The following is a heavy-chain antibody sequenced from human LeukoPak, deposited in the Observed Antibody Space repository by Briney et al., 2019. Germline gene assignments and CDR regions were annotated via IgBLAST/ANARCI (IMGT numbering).Heavy chain of an antibody. D-gene: IGHD2-21*02. V-gene: IGHV4-59*01. Sequence: PSETLSRTCTVSGGSISSYYWSWIRQPPGKGLEWIGYIYYSGSTNYNPSLKSRVTISVDTSKNQFSLKLSSVTAADTAVYYCATLTYCGGDCYYFDYWGQGTLVTVSS. CDR3: ATLTYCGGDCYYFDY. J-gene: IGHJ4*02. CDR1: GGSISSYY. CDR2: IYYSGST.